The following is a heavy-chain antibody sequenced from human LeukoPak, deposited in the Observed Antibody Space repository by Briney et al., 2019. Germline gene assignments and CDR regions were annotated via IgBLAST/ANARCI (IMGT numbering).Heavy chain of an antibody. V-gene: IGHV1-69*05. J-gene: IGHJ3*02. D-gene: IGHD3-22*01. CDR3: ARAPDSSGYYWNDAFDI. Sequence: SVKVSCKASGGTFSSYAISCVRQAPGQGLEWMGRIIPIFGTTNYAQKFQGRVTITTDESTSTAYMELSSLRSEDTAVYYCARAPDSSGYYWNDAFDISGQGTMVTVSS. CDR1: GGTFSSYA. CDR2: IIPIFGTT.